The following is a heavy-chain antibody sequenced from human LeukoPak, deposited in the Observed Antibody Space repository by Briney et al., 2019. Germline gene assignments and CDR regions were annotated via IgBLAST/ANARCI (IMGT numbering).Heavy chain of an antibody. J-gene: IGHJ4*02. D-gene: IGHD3-10*01. CDR3: AKDRPNFYETSGSYYKIKGDF. CDR2: ITSSGRTP. V-gene: IGHV3-23*01. Sequence: GGSLRLSCEASGFTLNTHAMSWVRQAPGKGLEWVASITSSGRTPYYTDSVKGRFTISRDNSKNTLYLQMNSLRGEDTAVYYCAKDRPNFYETSGSYYKIKGDFWGQGSLVTVSS. CDR1: GFTLNTHA.